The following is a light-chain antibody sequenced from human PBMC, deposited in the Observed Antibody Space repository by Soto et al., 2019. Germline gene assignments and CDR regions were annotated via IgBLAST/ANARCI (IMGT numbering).Light chain of an antibody. CDR1: RTINTY. Sequence: DFLMTQSASSVSASVGDTITITCRASRTINTYLNWFQQKPGEPPRLLIYGASTLHDGVPSRFSGSGSGADLTRTISGLQAEVSAVCHCQHSNRDLSFGGGTKVDIK. J-gene: IGKJ4*01. CDR2: GAS. CDR3: QHSNRDLS. V-gene: IGKV1-39*01.